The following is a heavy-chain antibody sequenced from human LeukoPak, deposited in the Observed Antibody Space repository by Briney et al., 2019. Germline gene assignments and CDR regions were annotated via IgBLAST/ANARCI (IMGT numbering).Heavy chain of an antibody. Sequence: PSETLSLTCTVSGGSISSGGYYWSWIRQHPGKGLEWIGYIYYSGSTYYNPSLKSRVTISVDTSKNQFSLKLSSVTAADTAVYYCARDTPLVGAIDYGGQGTLVTVSS. J-gene: IGHJ4*02. CDR1: GGSISSGGYY. D-gene: IGHD1-26*01. CDR3: ARDTPLVGAIDY. CDR2: IYYSGST. V-gene: IGHV4-31*03.